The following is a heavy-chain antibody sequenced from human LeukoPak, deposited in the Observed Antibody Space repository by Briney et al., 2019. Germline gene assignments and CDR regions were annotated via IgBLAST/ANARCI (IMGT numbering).Heavy chain of an antibody. J-gene: IGHJ5*02. V-gene: IGHV1-2*02. CDR3: ARDLTPFYDFWSGNYQNWFDP. CDR1: GYTFTGYY. D-gene: IGHD3-3*01. Sequence: ASVKVSCKASGYTFTGYYMHWVRQAPGQGLEWMGWINPNSGGTNYAQKFQGRVTMTRDTSISTAYMELSRLRSDDTAVYYCARDLTPFYDFWSGNYQNWFDPWGQGTLVTVSS. CDR2: INPNSGGT.